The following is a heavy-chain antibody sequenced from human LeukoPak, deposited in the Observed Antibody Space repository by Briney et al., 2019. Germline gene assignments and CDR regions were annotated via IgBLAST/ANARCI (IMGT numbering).Heavy chain of an antibody. J-gene: IGHJ4*02. CDR3: ARRGTSPAALDY. Sequence: PSETLSLTCTVSGGSISSSSYYWAWIRQPPGKGLEWIGSIYYSGSTYYNPSLKSRVTISVDTSKNQFSLELNSVTAADTAVFYCARRGTSPAALDYWGQGTLVTVSS. D-gene: IGHD6-13*01. V-gene: IGHV4-39*01. CDR1: GGSISSSSYY. CDR2: IYYSGST.